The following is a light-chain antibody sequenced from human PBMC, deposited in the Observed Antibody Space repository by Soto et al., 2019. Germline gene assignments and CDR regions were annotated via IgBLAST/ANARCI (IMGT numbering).Light chain of an antibody. CDR2: ANS. CDR1: SSNIGAGYD. J-gene: IGLJ1*01. V-gene: IGLV1-40*01. CDR3: QSYDSSLSGYV. Sequence: QAVVTQPPSVSGAPGQRVTISCTGSSSNIGAGYDVHWYQQFPGTAPKLLIYANSDRPSGVPDRFSGSKSGTSASLAITGLQAEDEADYYCQSYDSSLSGYVFGTGTKVTVL.